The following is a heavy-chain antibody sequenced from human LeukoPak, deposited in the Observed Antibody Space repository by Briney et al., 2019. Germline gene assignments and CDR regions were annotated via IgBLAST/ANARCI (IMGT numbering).Heavy chain of an antibody. D-gene: IGHD3-22*01. CDR1: GGSISSYY. CDR2: IYYSGST. V-gene: IGHV4-59*08. J-gene: IGHJ4*02. CDR3: ARRDDSSGYHKIFDY. Sequence: SETPSLTCTVSGGSISSYYWSWIRQPPGKGLEWIGYIYYSGSTNYNPSLKSRVTISIDTSKNQFYLKLSSLTAADTAVYYCARRDDSSGYHKIFDYWGPGTLVTVSS.